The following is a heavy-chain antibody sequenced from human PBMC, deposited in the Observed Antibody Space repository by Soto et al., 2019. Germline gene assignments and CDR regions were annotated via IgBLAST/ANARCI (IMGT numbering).Heavy chain of an antibody. D-gene: IGHD4-17*01. CDR2: IWYDGSNK. CDR3: ARESDYGDYLHYYYGMDV. CDR1: GFTFSSYG. J-gene: IGHJ6*02. V-gene: IGHV3-33*01. Sequence: GGSLRLSCAASGFTFSSYGMHWVRQAPGKGLEWVAVIWYDGSNKYYADSVKGRFAISRDNSKNTLYLQMNSLRAEDTAVYYCARESDYGDYLHYYYGMDVWGQGTTVTVSS.